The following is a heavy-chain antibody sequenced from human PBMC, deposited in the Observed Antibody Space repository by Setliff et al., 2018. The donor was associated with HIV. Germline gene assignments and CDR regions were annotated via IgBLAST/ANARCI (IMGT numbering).Heavy chain of an antibody. J-gene: IGHJ4*02. CDR3: ARDMVRGVMDY. D-gene: IGHD3-10*01. Sequence: PSETLSLTCAVYGGSFSGYYWNWIRQPPGKGLEWIGDINHGGSTNYNPSLKSRVTISVDTSKNQFSLKLSSVTAADTAVYYCARDMVRGVMDYWGQGTLVTVSS. CDR1: GGSFSGYY. V-gene: IGHV4-34*01. CDR2: INHGGST.